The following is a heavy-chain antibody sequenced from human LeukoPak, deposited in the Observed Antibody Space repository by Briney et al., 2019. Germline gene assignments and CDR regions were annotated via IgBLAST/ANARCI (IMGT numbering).Heavy chain of an antibody. CDR1: GGSISSYY. V-gene: IGHV4-59*01. D-gene: IGHD1-26*01. CDR3: ARDLPMYSGSSHRAFDI. J-gene: IGHJ3*02. CDR2: TYYSGST. Sequence: SETLSLTCTVSGGSISSYYWSWLRQPPGKGLEWIGYTYYSGSTNYNPSLKSRVTISVYTSKNQFSLKLSSVTAADTAVYYCARDLPMYSGSSHRAFDIWGQGTMVTVSS.